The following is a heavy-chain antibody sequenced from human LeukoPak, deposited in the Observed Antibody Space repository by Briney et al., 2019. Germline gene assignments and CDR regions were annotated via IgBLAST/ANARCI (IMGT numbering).Heavy chain of an antibody. Sequence: PGGSLRLSCAASGFTFNTYAMTWVRQAPGKGLEWVSSISTSGGGTFYADSVKGRFTISRDNSRNTVYLQMNSLRAEDTAAYYCANGLRIFGVVRRFDYWGQGTLVTVSS. CDR3: ANGLRIFGVVRRFDY. CDR1: GFTFNTYA. J-gene: IGHJ4*02. V-gene: IGHV3-23*01. D-gene: IGHD3-3*01. CDR2: ISTSGGGT.